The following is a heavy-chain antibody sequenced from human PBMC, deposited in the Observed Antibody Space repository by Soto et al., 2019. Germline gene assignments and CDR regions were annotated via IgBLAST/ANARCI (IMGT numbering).Heavy chain of an antibody. J-gene: IGHJ5*02. D-gene: IGHD3-10*01. V-gene: IGHV4-61*01. CDR2: IYYSGST. CDR1: GGSVSSGSYY. Sequence: SETLSLTCTVSGGSVSSGSYYWSWIRQPPGKGLEWIGYIYYSGSTNYNPSLKSRVTISVDTSKTRFSLKLSSVTAADTAVYYCASSEGGWRFGELLAWFDPWGQGTLVTVSS. CDR3: ASSEGGWRFGELLAWFDP.